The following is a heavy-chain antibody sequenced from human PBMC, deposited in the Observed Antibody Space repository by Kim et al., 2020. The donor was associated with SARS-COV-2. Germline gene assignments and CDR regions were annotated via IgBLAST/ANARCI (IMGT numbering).Heavy chain of an antibody. CDR3: AGGGFPYAFDP. CDR1: GFTFSSYS. V-gene: IGHV3-21*01. D-gene: IGHD3-16*01. CDR2: ISSSSSYI. J-gene: IGHJ5*02. Sequence: GGSLRLSCAASGFTFSSYSMNWVRQAPGKGLEWVSSISSSSSYIYYADSVKGRFTISRDNAKNSLYLQMNSLRAEDTAVYYCAGGGFPYAFDPWGQGTLVTVSS.